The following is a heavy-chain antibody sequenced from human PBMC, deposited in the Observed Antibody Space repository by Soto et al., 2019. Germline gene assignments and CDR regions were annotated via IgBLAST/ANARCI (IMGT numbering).Heavy chain of an antibody. CDR2: IYWNGDK. Sequence: QITLKESGPPLVEPTQTLTLTCTYSGFSLRTTGVGVGWIRQPPGKALEWLGIIYWNGDKRYSPSLKNRFTLTSDISKSQVVLTMTNMDPVDTATYYCAHTWGLPFDYWGQGTLVIVSS. D-gene: IGHD3-16*01. J-gene: IGHJ4*02. CDR3: AHTWGLPFDY. V-gene: IGHV2-5*01. CDR1: GFSLRTTGVG.